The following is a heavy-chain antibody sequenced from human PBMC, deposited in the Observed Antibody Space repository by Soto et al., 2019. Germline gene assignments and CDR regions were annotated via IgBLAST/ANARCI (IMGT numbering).Heavy chain of an antibody. Sequence: QVQLQESGPGLVKASETLSLSCTVSGHSISDDYWSWIRQPPGKRLGWIGRVDPSGNTNYHPSLKRRGTVSVGTSKKQFFLDVRSVTAADTAMYFCAGDVGRSVVPPWFDPWGQGALVTVSS. D-gene: IGHD3-22*01. V-gene: IGHV4-4*07. J-gene: IGHJ5*02. CDR1: GHSISDDY. CDR3: AGDVGRSVVPPWFDP. CDR2: VDPSGNT.